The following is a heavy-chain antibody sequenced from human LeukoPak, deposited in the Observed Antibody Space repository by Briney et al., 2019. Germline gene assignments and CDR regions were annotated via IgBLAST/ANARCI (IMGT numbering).Heavy chain of an antibody. V-gene: IGHV3-64*01. D-gene: IGHD2-2*01. Sequence: GRSLTLSCAASAFTFGSYVVHWVRQAEGKGLEYVSAISSNGGSKYYANSVEGRFTISRDNSKNTLYPQMGSLRAEDMAVYYCARGGDQLLSPFDYWGQGTLVTVSS. CDR3: ARGGDQLLSPFDY. CDR2: ISSNGGSK. J-gene: IGHJ4*02. CDR1: AFTFGSYV.